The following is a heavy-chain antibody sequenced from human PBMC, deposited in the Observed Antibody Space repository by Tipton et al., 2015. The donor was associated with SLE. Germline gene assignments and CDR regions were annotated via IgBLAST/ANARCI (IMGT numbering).Heavy chain of an antibody. CDR3: TRVGGRTGTFDI. V-gene: IGHV4-59*11. Sequence: TLSLTCTVSGGSISNHYWSWIRQPPGKGLEWIGYIYYSGSTNYNPSLKSRVTISVDTSKNQFSLKLSSVTAADTAVYYCTRVGGRTGTFDIWGQGTMVTVSS. CDR1: GGSISNHY. D-gene: IGHD3-10*01. J-gene: IGHJ3*02. CDR2: IYYSGST.